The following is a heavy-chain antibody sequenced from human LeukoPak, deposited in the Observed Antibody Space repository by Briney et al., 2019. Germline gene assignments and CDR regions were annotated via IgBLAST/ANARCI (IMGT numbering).Heavy chain of an antibody. V-gene: IGHV1-69*13. D-gene: IGHD3-10*01. CDR1: GGTFSSYA. CDR3: ARDRGRGFFVGEENPSPHPFDY. Sequence: SVKVSCKASGGTFSSYAISWVRQAPGQGLEWMGGIIPIFGTANYAQKFQGRVTITADESTSTAYMELSSLRSEDTAVYYCARDRGRGFFVGEENPSPHPFDYWGQGTLVTVSS. J-gene: IGHJ4*02. CDR2: IIPIFGTA.